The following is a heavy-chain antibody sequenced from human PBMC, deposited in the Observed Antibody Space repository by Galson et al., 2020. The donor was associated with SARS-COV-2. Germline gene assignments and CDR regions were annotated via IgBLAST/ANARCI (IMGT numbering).Heavy chain of an antibody. J-gene: IGHJ6*03. CDR3: AKESYYYDSSGYKDYYYMDV. CDR1: GFTFRNYA. D-gene: IGHD3-22*01. CDR2: ITASGGST. V-gene: IGHV3-23*01. Sequence: GGSLRLSCAASGFTFRNYAMSWVCQAPGKGLEWVSTITASGGSTYYADSVKGRFTISRDNSKNTLYLQMNSLSAEDTAVYYCAKESYYYDSSGYKDYYYMDVWGKGTTVTISS.